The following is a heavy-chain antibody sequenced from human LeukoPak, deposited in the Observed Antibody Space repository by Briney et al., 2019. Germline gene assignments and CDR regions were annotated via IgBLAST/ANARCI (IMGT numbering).Heavy chain of an antibody. J-gene: IGHJ4*02. CDR1: GYTFTGYY. V-gene: IGHV1-2*02. Sequence: ASVKVSCKASGYTFTGYYMHWVRQAPGQGLEWMGWINPNSGGTNYAQKFQGRVTMTRDTSISTAYMELSRLRSDDTAVCYCARSPGYYDFWSGAHFDYWGQGTLVTVSS. CDR3: ARSPGYYDFWSGAHFDY. CDR2: INPNSGGT. D-gene: IGHD3-3*01.